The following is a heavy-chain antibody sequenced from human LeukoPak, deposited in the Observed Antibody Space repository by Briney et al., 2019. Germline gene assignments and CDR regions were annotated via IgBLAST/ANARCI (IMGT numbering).Heavy chain of an antibody. CDR1: GGSFSDYF. CDR2: INHSGRT. CDR3: AIDVVVVPAAIHYGMDV. V-gene: IGHV4-34*01. D-gene: IGHD2-2*01. J-gene: IGHJ6*02. Sequence: SETLSLTCAVYGGSFSDYFWGWIRQPPGKGLEWIGEINHSGRTYYNPSLKSRVTISFDSTKNQSCLNLSSVTAADPAVYYCAIDVVVVPAAIHYGMDVWGQGTTVTVSS.